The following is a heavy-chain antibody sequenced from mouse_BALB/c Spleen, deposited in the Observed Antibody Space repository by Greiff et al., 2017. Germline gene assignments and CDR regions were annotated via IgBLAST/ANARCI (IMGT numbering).Heavy chain of an antibody. J-gene: IGHJ4*01. CDR2: INSNGGST. V-gene: IGHV5-6-2*01. Sequence: EVQLVESGGGLVKLGGSLKLSCAASGFTFSSYYMSWVRQTPEKRLELVAAINSNGGSTYYPDTVKGRFTISRDNAKNTLYLQMSSLKSEDTALYYCARSGGYYAMDYWGQGTSVTVSS. CDR3: ARSGGYYAMDY. CDR1: GFTFSSYY. D-gene: IGHD1-1*02.